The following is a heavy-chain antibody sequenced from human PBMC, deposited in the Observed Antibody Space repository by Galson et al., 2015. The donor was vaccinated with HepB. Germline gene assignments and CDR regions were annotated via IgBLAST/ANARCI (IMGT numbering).Heavy chain of an antibody. Sequence: SVKVSCKASGYTFTGYYMHWVRQAPGQGLEWMGRINPNSGGTNYAQKFQGRVTMTRDTSISTAYMELSRLRSDDTAVYYCARADLFHIGPRYWGQGTLVTVSS. CDR3: ARADLFHIGPRY. D-gene: IGHD2-21*01. J-gene: IGHJ4*02. CDR1: GYTFTGYY. CDR2: INPNSGGT. V-gene: IGHV1-2*06.